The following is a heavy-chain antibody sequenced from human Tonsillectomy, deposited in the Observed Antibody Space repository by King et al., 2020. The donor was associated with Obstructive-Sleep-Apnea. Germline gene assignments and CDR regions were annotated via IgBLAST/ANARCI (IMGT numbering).Heavy chain of an antibody. CDR1: GFTFSNAW. D-gene: IGHD3-3*01. CDR3: TTDPSVQKSVITIFGVVTDPLLDY. V-gene: IGHV3-15*01. Sequence: VQLVESGGGLVKPGGSLRLSCAASGFTFSNAWMSWVRQAPGKGLEWVGRIKSKTDGGTTDYAAPVKGRFTISRDDSKNTLYLQMNSLKTEDTAVYYCTTDPSVQKSVITIFGVVTDPLLDYWGQGTLVTVSS. J-gene: IGHJ4*02. CDR2: IKSKTDGGTT.